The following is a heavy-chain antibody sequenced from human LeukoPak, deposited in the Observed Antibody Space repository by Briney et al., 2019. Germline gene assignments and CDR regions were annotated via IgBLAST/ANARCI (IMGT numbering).Heavy chain of an antibody. D-gene: IGHD2-2*01. J-gene: IGHJ4*02. V-gene: IGHV4-39*01. CDR2: IYYSGST. Sequence: SETLSLTCTVSGGSISSSSYYWGWIRQPPGKGLEWIGSIYYSGSTYYNPSLKSRVTISVDTSKNQFSLKLSSVTAADTAVYYCARHAAGYCSSTSCSESYYFDYWGQGTLVTVSS. CDR1: GGSISSSSYY. CDR3: ARHAAGYCSSTSCSESYYFDY.